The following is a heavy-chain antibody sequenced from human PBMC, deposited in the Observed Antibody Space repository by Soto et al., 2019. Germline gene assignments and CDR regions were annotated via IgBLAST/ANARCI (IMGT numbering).Heavy chain of an antibody. D-gene: IGHD1-1*01. CDR3: ARDPPGKNGLDH. CDR2: AAPYTTNT. CDR1: GYTFSNFG. J-gene: IGHJ4*02. V-gene: IGHV1-18*01. Sequence: GASVKVSCKTSGYTFSNFGVSWVRQAPGQGLEWLGWAAPYTTNTEYDRRFHGRVTMTTDTSTSTAYMELRGLRSDDTAVYYCARDPPGKNGLDHWGQGTLVTVSS.